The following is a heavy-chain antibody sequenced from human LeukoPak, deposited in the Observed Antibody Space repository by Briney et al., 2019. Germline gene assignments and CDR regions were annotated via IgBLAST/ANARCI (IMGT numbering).Heavy chain of an antibody. CDR3: ARDGLYSGSYNDAFDI. Sequence: GGSLRLSCAASGFTFSSYAMHWVRQAPGKGLEYVSSISSNGGSTYYANSVKGRFTISRGNSKNTLYLQMGSLRAEDMAVYYCARDGLYSGSYNDAFDIWGQGPMVTVSS. V-gene: IGHV3-64*01. D-gene: IGHD1-26*01. J-gene: IGHJ3*02. CDR1: GFTFSSYA. CDR2: ISSNGGST.